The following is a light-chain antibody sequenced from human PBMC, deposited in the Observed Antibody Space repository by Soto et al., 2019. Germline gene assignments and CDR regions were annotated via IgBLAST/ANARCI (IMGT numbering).Light chain of an antibody. J-gene: IGKJ4*01. CDR2: DAS. Sequence: EIVLTQSPATLSLSPGEGATLSCRASQSVSSSLAWYQQKPGQPPRLLIYDASNRATGIPARFSGSGSGTDFTLTISSLEPEDFAVYFCQQRSNWPLTFGGGTKVEIK. CDR1: QSVSSS. CDR3: QQRSNWPLT. V-gene: IGKV3-11*01.